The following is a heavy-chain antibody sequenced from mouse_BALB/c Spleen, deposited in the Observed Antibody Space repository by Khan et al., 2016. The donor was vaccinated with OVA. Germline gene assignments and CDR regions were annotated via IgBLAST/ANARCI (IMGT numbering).Heavy chain of an antibody. J-gene: IGHJ1*01. CDR2: IRYSGTT. CDR1: GYSITGGYS. V-gene: IGHV3-1*02. Sequence: VQLKESGPDLVKPSQSLSLTCTVTGYSITGGYSWHWIRQFPGNKLEWMGYIRYSGTTNYNPSLKSRISITRDTSKNQFFLQLNSVTPEDTATYYCARSGTTVIAYWYFDVWGAGTTVTVSS. D-gene: IGHD1-1*02. CDR3: ARSGTTVIAYWYFDV.